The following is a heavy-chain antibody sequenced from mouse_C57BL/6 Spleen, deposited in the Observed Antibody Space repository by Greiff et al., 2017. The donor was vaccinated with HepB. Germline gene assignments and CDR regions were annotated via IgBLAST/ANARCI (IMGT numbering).Heavy chain of an antibody. CDR3: ARLGSTLDY. D-gene: IGHD6-1*01. CDR1: GFTFSSYG. J-gene: IGHJ4*01. CDR2: ISSGGSYT. V-gene: IGHV5-6*01. Sequence: EVQLVESGGDLVKPGGSLKLSCAASGFTFSSYGMSWVRQTPDKRLEWVATISSGGSYTYYPDSVKGRCTISRHNAKTTLYLQMSSLKSEDTSMYDWARLGSTLDYWGQGTSVTVSS.